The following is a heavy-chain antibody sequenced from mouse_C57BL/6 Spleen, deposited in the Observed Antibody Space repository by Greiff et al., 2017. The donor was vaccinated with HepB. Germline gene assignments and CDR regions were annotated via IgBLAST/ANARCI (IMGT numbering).Heavy chain of an antibody. CDR2: IDPEDGDT. J-gene: IGHJ2*01. D-gene: IGHD1-1*01. V-gene: IGHV14-1*01. CDR3: TPYYYGSSSHFDY. Sequence: EVNVVESGAELVRPGASVKLSCTASGFNIKDYYMHWVKQRPEQGLEWIGRIDPEDGDTEYAPKFQGKATMTADTSSNTAYLQLSSLTSEDTAVYYCTPYYYGSSSHFDYWGQGTTLTVSS. CDR1: GFNIKDYY.